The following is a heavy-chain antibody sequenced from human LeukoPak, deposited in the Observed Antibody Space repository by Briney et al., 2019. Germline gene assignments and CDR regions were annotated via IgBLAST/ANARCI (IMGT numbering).Heavy chain of an antibody. D-gene: IGHD4-23*01. V-gene: IGHV3-15*07. CDR2: IKSKNDGGTT. CDR1: GFTFSSYN. Sequence: PGGSLRLSCAASGFTFSSYNMNWVRQAPGQGLEWVGRIKSKNDGGTTDYAAPVKGRFTISRDDSKNTLYLQMNSLKTEDSAVYYCTTGLLRWGIAFGCWGHGTLVTVSS. J-gene: IGHJ4*01. CDR3: TTGLLRWGIAFGC.